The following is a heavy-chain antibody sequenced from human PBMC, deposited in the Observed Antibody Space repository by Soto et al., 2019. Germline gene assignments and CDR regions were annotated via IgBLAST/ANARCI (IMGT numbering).Heavy chain of an antibody. J-gene: IGHJ6*02. CDR2: INHSGST. D-gene: IGHD2-8*01. Sequence: SETLSLTCAVYGGSFSGYYWSWIRQPPGKGLEWIGEINHSGSTNYNPSLKSRVTISVDTSKNQFSLKLSSVTAADTAVYYCARGRGYCTNCVCYRRSHRNYYYYYGMDVWGQGTTVTVSS. CDR1: GGSFSGYY. V-gene: IGHV4-34*01. CDR3: ARGRGYCTNCVCYRRSHRNYYYYYGMDV.